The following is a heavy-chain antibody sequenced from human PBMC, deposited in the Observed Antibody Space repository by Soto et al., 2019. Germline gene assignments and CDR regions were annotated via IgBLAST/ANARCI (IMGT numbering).Heavy chain of an antibody. Sequence: PGESLKISCKGSGYSFTSYWIGWVRQMPGKGLEWMGIIYPGDSDTRYSPSFQGQVTISADKSISTAYLQWSSLKASDTVMYYCARLTLWFGESRGGFDYWGQGTLVTVSS. CDR3: ARLTLWFGESRGGFDY. CDR2: IYPGDSDT. D-gene: IGHD3-10*01. CDR1: GYSFTSYW. V-gene: IGHV5-51*01. J-gene: IGHJ4*02.